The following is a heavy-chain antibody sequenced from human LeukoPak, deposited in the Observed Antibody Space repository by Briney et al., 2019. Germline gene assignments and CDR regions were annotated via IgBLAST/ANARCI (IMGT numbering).Heavy chain of an antibody. CDR2: ISGTGGST. V-gene: IGHV3-21*01. CDR1: GFTFSSYW. Sequence: GGSLRLSCAASGFTFSSYWMHWVRQAPGKGLEWVSTISGTGGSTYYADSVKGRFTISRDNAKNSLYLQMNSLRAEDTAMYYCARERSGYCSDGSCYDFDYWGQGTLVTVSS. J-gene: IGHJ4*02. CDR3: ARERSGYCSDGSCYDFDY. D-gene: IGHD2-15*01.